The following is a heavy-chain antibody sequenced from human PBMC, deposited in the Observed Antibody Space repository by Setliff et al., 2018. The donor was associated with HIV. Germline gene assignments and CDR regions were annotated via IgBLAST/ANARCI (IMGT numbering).Heavy chain of an antibody. CDR3: ARASSGYLIVHY. Sequence: SETLSLTCTVSGGSISSGDYYWSWIRQPPGKGLEWIGYTYYSGYTQYNPSLKSRVTISVDTSKNQFFLKLRSVSAADTAVYYCARASSGYLIVHYWGQGTLVTVSS. J-gene: IGHJ4*02. CDR1: GGSISSGDYY. V-gene: IGHV4-30-4*01. CDR2: TYYSGYT. D-gene: IGHD3-22*01.